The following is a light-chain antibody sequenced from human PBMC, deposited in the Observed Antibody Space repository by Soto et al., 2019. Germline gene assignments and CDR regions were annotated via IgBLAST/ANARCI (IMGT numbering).Light chain of an antibody. CDR2: GAS. J-gene: IGKJ1*01. CDR1: QSVSNNY. CDR3: QQYGSSGT. V-gene: IGKV3-20*01. Sequence: EIVLTQSPGTLSLSPGERATLSCRASQSVSNNYLAWYQQQPGQAPRLLIYGASNRATGSPDGFSGSGSGTDFTLTTSRLEPEDLAVYYCQQYGSSGTFGQGAKVEIK.